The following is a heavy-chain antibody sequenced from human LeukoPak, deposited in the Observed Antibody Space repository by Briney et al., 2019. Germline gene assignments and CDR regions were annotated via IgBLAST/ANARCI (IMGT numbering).Heavy chain of an antibody. J-gene: IGHJ4*02. Sequence: PGRSLRLSCAVSGFTFSSYALHWVRQVPGKGLGWLAVISYDGSYKYYADSVKGRFTISRDNSKNTLYLEMNSLRVEDTAVYFCARDRSGYRRECDYWGQGTLVTVSS. CDR3: ARDRSGYRRECDY. D-gene: IGHD3-3*01. CDR2: ISYDGSYK. CDR1: GFTFSSYA. V-gene: IGHV3-30*04.